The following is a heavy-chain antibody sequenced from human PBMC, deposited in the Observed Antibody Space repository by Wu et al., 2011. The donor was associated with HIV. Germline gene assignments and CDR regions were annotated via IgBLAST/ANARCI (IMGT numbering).Heavy chain of an antibody. CDR3: AIERGYSGSYFDY. CDR1: GYTFTRYY. J-gene: IGHJ4*02. D-gene: IGHD1-26*01. V-gene: IGHV1-46*01. Sequence: QVQLVQSGAEVKKPGASVKVSCKASGYTFTRYYMYWVRQAPGQGLEWMGIINPSGGSTSYAQKFQGRVTITTDESTSTAYMELSSLRSEDTAVYYCAIERGYSGSYFDYWGQGTLV. CDR2: INPSGGST.